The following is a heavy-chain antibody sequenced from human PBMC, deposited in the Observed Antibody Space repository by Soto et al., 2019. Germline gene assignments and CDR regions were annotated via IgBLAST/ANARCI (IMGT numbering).Heavy chain of an antibody. Sequence: PSEHLSLTFTVSGGSINTGDYYWTCIRQPRGKGLEWIGYIYYSGTTYYNPSLKSRVSLSLDTSKNHFSLRLTSVTAADTAVYYCARGVDFEGFSPYGMDVWGQGTTVTVSS. CDR1: GGSINTGDYY. V-gene: IGHV4-30-4*01. D-gene: IGHD3-3*01. CDR2: IYYSGTT. CDR3: ARGVDFEGFSPYGMDV. J-gene: IGHJ6*02.